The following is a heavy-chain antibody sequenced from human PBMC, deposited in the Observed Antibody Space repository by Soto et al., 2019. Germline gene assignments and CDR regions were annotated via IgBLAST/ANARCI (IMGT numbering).Heavy chain of an antibody. J-gene: IGHJ4*02. D-gene: IGHD6-19*01. CDR3: ARHDVYRTGWPDDFDF. Sequence: GESLKISCKASGYSFTSYWIGWVHQMPGKGLEWMGIIYPGDSDTRYSPSFQGLVTISADKSINTAYLQWSSLQASDTAIYYCARHDVYRTGWPDDFDFWGQGTQVTVSS. CDR1: GYSFTSYW. CDR2: IYPGDSDT. V-gene: IGHV5-51*07.